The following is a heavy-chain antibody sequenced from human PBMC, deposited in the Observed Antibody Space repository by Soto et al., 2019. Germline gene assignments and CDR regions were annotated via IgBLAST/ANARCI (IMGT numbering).Heavy chain of an antibody. V-gene: IGHV1-46*01. D-gene: IGHD1-20*01. CDR1: GYTFTTYY. Sequence: QVQLVQSGAEVKKPGASVEVSCKASGYTFTTYYIHWVRHAPGQGLEWMGVINPGGVSTKYAQKFQDIVTMTSVTSTSTVYMDLSSLRSEDTAVYFCSRGGNCDNGGYWYFDLWGRGTLVTVSP. CDR3: SRGGNCDNGGYWYFDL. J-gene: IGHJ2*01. CDR2: INPGGVST.